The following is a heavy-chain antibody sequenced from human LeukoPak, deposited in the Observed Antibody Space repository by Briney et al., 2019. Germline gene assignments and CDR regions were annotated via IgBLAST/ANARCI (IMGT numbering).Heavy chain of an antibody. J-gene: IGHJ4*02. CDR2: ISYDGSNK. D-gene: IGHD1-26*01. V-gene: IGHV3-30*01. Sequence: PGGSLRLSCAASGFTFSSYAMQWVRQAPGKGLEWVAVISYDGSNKYYADSVKGRFTISRDNSKNTLYLQMNSLRAEDTAVYYCARDGSYYFDYWGQGTLVTVSS. CDR1: GFTFSSYA. CDR3: ARDGSYYFDY.